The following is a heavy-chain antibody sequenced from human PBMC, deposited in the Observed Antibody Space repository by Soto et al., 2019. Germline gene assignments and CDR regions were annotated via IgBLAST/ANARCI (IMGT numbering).Heavy chain of an antibody. Sequence: SETLSLTCTVSGGSISSSSYYWGWIRQPPGKGLEWIGSIYYSGSTYYNPSLKSRVTISVDTSTSTAYMELRSLRSDDTAVYYCARATETVDPITIFGVVIRPPFDYWGQGTLVTVSS. CDR3: ARATETVDPITIFGVVIRPPFDY. V-gene: IGHV4-39*02. CDR1: GGSISSSSYY. CDR2: IYYSGST. D-gene: IGHD3-3*01. J-gene: IGHJ4*02.